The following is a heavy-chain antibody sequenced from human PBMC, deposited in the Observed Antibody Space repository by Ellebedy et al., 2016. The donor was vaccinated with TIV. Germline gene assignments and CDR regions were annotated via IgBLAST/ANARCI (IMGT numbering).Heavy chain of an antibody. D-gene: IGHD1-7*01. CDR2: IIPISDTA. CDR1: GGTFSSYT. CDR3: AREAGNYAHFDY. Sequence: SVKVSCXASGGTFSSYTISWVRQPPAQGLEWVGGIIPISDTANYAQKFQGRVTITADESTSTAYMELSSLRAEDAAVYYCAREAGNYAHFDYWGQGTLVIVSS. J-gene: IGHJ4*02. V-gene: IGHV1-69*13.